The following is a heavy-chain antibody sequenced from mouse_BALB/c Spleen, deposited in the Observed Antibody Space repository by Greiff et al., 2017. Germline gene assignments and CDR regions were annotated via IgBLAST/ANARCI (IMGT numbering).Heavy chain of an antibody. CDR1: GYTFTSYW. Sequence: VQLQQPGAELVKPGASVKLSCKASGYTFTSYWMHWVKQRPGQGLEWIGEINPSNGRTNYNEKFKSKATLTVDKSSSTAYMQLSSLTSEDSAVYYCARWDDYDDAMDYWGQGTSVTVSS. CDR2: INPSNGRT. V-gene: IGHV1S81*02. J-gene: IGHJ4*01. D-gene: IGHD2-4*01. CDR3: ARWDDYDDAMDY.